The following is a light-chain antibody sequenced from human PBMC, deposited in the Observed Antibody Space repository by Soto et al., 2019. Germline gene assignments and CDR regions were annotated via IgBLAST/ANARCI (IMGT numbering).Light chain of an antibody. CDR3: SSYTTINTL. J-gene: IGLJ2*01. CDR2: EAT. Sequence: QSALTQPASVSGSPGQSITISCTGSSSDFGSYNLVSWYQQHPGKVPKLIIYEATKRPSGISNRFSGSKSGYMASLTISGLQAEDEADYYCSSYTTINTLFGGGTKLTVL. V-gene: IGLV2-14*02. CDR1: SSDFGSYNL.